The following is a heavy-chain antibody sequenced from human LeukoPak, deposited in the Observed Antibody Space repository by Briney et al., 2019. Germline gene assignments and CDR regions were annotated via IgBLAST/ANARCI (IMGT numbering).Heavy chain of an antibody. CDR2: ISSSSSYI. V-gene: IGHV3-21*01. CDR3: AKDPSG. Sequence: GGSLRLSCAASGFTFSSYSMNWVRQTPGKGLEWVSSISSSSSYINYADSVRGRFTISRDNAKNSLFLQMDSLRGEDTAVYYCAKDPSGWGQGTLVTVSS. CDR1: GFTFSSYS. D-gene: IGHD1-26*01. J-gene: IGHJ4*02.